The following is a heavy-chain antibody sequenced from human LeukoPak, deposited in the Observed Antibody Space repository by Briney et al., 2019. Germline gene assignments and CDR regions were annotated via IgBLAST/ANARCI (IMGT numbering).Heavy chain of an antibody. V-gene: IGHV4-59*12. J-gene: IGHJ4*02. Sequence: SETLSLTCTVSGGSISSYYWSWIRQPPGKGLEWIGYIYYSGSTYYNPSLKSRVTISVDTSKNQFSLKLSSVTAADTAVYYCARDNSSWVDYWGQGTLVTVSS. CDR2: IYYSGST. D-gene: IGHD6-13*01. CDR1: GGSISSYY. CDR3: ARDNSSWVDY.